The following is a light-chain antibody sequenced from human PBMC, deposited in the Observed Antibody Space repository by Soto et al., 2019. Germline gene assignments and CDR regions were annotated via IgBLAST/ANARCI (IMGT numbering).Light chain of an antibody. CDR2: EAS. J-gene: IGKJ5*01. V-gene: IGKV1-12*01. CDR1: QGIRSW. CDR3: QQANSFPMT. Sequence: IHMPQSPSSLSAYVGDRVTIACRSSQGIRSWLALYQQKPGKAPKLLIYEASSLHSGVPSRFRGSGSGTDFTLTISSLQPEDSATYFCQQANSFPMTFGQGTRLGIK.